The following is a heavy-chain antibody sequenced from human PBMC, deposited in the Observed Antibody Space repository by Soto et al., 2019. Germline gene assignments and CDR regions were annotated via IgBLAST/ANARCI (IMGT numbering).Heavy chain of an antibody. V-gene: IGHV4-59*01. D-gene: IGHD3-22*01. Sequence: SETLSLTCSVSGGSISGYYWNWIRQPPGQGLEWIAYIYSSGSTTYNPSLRSRVTISVDTSSNLFSLKLSSVTAADTAVYFCARGGFYDTSGPPPFDSWGQGTPVT. CDR3: ARGGFYDTSGPPPFDS. J-gene: IGHJ4*02. CDR1: GGSISGYY. CDR2: IYSSGST.